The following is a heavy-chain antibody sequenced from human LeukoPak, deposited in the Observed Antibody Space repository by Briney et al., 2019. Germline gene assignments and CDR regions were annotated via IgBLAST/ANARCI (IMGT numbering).Heavy chain of an antibody. V-gene: IGHV1-46*01. CDR3: ARDNPYGSGSDY. D-gene: IGHD3-10*01. CDR1: GYIFTSYF. Sequence: GASVKVSCKASGYIFTSYFMHWVRQAPGQGLEWMGIINPSGGNTNYAQKFQGRVTMTTDTSTSTAYMELRSLRSDDTAVYYCARDNPYGSGSDYWGQGTLVTVSS. CDR2: INPSGGNT. J-gene: IGHJ4*02.